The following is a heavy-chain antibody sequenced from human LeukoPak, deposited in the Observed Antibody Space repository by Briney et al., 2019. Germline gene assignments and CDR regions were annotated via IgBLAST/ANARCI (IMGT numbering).Heavy chain of an antibody. J-gene: IGHJ4*02. CDR1: GFTFSSYA. Sequence: PGGSLRLSCAASGFTFSSYAMHWVRQAPGKGLEWVAVISYDGSNKYYADSVKGRFTISRDNSKNTLYLQMNSLRAEDTAVYCCARDPGIRYYFDYWGQGTLVTVSS. D-gene: IGHD3-10*01. CDR2: ISYDGSNK. CDR3: ARDPGIRYYFDY. V-gene: IGHV3-30*04.